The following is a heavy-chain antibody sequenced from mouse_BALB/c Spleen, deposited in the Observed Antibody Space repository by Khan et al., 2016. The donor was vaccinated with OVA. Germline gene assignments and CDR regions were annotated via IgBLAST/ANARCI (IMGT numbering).Heavy chain of an antibody. J-gene: IGHJ2*01. CDR1: GYSFTGYF. CDR3: ARKSGSDFDY. D-gene: IGHD1-3*01. Sequence: VQLQQSGPELVKPGASVKISCKASGYSFTGYFMNWVMQSHGKSLEWIGRINPHIGETLYNQKFKGKATLTVDESSSTAHMELRSLASEDSAVYYCARKSGSDFDYWGQGTTLTVSS. CDR2: INPHIGET. V-gene: IGHV1-20*02.